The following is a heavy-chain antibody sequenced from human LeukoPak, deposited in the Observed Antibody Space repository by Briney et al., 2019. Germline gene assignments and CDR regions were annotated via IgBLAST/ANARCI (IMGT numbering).Heavy chain of an antibody. CDR3: ARDRMGVRAFDY. CDR2: IYHSGST. V-gene: IGHV4-4*02. Sequence: SETLSLTCAVSGGSISSTNWWSWVRQPPGKGLEWIGEIYHSGSTNYNPSLKSRVTISADKSKNQFSLKLTYVTAADTAVYYCARDRMGVRAFDYWGQRTLVTVSS. CDR1: GGSISSTNW. J-gene: IGHJ4*02. D-gene: IGHD3-10*01.